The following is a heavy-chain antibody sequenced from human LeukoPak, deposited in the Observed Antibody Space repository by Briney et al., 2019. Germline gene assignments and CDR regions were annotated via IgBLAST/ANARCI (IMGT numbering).Heavy chain of an antibody. Sequence: GRSLRLSCAASTFTFSSYGLHWVRQPPGKGLEWVAVIWNDGSKKYYADSVKGRFTISRDNSKNTLYLQMNSLRAEDTAVYYCARGARYFDWLLPDYYFDYWGQGTLVTVSS. D-gene: IGHD3-9*01. CDR1: TFTFSSYG. J-gene: IGHJ4*02. CDR2: IWNDGSKK. V-gene: IGHV3-33*01. CDR3: ARGARYFDWLLPDYYFDY.